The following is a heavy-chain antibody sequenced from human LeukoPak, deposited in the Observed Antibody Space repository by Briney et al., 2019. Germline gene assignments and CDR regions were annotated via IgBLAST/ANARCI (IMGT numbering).Heavy chain of an antibody. CDR2: INPSGGST. V-gene: IGHV1-46*01. J-gene: IGHJ4*02. CDR1: GYTFTSYY. CDR3: ARDGYGSGSDY. Sequence: ASVRVSCKASGYTFTSYYMHWVRQAPGQGLEWMGIINPSGGSTSYAQKFQGRVTMTRDTSISTAYMELSRLRSDDTAVYYCARDGYGSGSDYWGQGTLVTVSS. D-gene: IGHD3-10*01.